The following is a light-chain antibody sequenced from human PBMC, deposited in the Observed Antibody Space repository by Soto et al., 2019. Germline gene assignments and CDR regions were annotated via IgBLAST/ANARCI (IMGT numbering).Light chain of an antibody. J-gene: IGKJ4*01. CDR1: QSVGSY. Sequence: ELVLIQSPATLSLSPGARATLSCRASQSVGSYLAWYQHKPGQAPRLLISDASNRATGIPARFSGSVSETDFTLTISSLEPEDSAVYYGQQRSNWPSLTFGGGTKVDIK. V-gene: IGKV3-11*01. CDR2: DAS. CDR3: QQRSNWPSLT.